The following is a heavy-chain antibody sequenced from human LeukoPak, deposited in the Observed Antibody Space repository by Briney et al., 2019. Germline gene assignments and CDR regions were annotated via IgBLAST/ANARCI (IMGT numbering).Heavy chain of an antibody. CDR1: GFTFSNYW. J-gene: IGHJ4*02. V-gene: IGHV3-7*01. D-gene: IGHD5-12*01. CDR2: IKTDGSEK. CDR3: ARDGRNGYEDDY. Sequence: GGSLRLSCGGSGFTFSNYWMGWVRQAPGKGLQWVANIKTDGSEKYYVDSVKGRFTISRDNAKNSLFLQMNSLRAEDTAVYYCARDGRNGYEDDYWGQGTLVTVSS.